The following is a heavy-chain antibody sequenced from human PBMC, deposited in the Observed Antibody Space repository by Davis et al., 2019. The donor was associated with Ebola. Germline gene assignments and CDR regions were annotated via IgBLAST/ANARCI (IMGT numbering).Heavy chain of an antibody. D-gene: IGHD5-12*01. CDR1: GGSFSDYY. J-gene: IGHJ4*02. V-gene: IGHV4-34*01. CDR3: ARDPFGSGYVNFDY. Sequence: PSETLSLTCAVYGGSFSDYYWSWIRQPPGKGLEWIGEINHSGSTNYNPSLKSRVTISVGTSKNQFSLKLSSVTAADTAVYYCARDPFGSGYVNFDYWGQGTLVTVSS. CDR2: INHSGST.